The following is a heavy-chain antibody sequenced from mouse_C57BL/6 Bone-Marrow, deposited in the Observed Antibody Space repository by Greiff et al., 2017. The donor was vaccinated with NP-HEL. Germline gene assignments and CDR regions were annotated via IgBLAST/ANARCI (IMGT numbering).Heavy chain of an antibody. V-gene: IGHV5-9*04. J-gene: IGHJ3*01. Sequence: EVQLVESGGGLVKPGGSLKLSCAASGFTFSSYTMSWVRQTPEKRLEWVATISGGGGNTYYPDSVKGRFTISRDNAKNTLYLQMSSLRSEDTAMDYCARGYSNYGVPFAYWGQGTLVTVSA. CDR2: ISGGGGNT. D-gene: IGHD2-5*01. CDR3: ARGYSNYGVPFAY. CDR1: GFTFSSYT.